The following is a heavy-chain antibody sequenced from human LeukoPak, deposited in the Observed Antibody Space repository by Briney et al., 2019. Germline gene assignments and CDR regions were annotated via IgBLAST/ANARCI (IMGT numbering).Heavy chain of an antibody. CDR1: GFRFYSYA. CDR3: TNGGIYTTGWYRTLAL. CDR2: IIGNGGST. D-gene: IGHD6-19*01. V-gene: IGHV3-23*01. Sequence: GGSLRLSCAASGFRFYSYAMSWVRQAPGKGLEWVSGIIGNGGSTHYADSVKGRFTISRDNSKNTLFLRMNSLRDEDTAIYYCTNGGIYTTGWYRTLALWGQGTMVTVS. J-gene: IGHJ3*01.